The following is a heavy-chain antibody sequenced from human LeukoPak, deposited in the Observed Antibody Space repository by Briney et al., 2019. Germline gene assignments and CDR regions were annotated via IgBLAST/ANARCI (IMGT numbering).Heavy chain of an antibody. D-gene: IGHD6-25*01. CDR2: VYYGRSP. V-gene: IGHV4-39*02. CDR1: GDSISRSTYY. Sequence: SETLSLTCTVSGDSISRSTYYWAWIRQPPGKGLEWIGSVYYGRSPYFNPSLESRATISVDTSKNHFSLKMSSVTAADTAVYYCARSSGTGTFSYWGQGTLVTVCS. J-gene: IGHJ4*02. CDR3: ARSSGTGTFSY.